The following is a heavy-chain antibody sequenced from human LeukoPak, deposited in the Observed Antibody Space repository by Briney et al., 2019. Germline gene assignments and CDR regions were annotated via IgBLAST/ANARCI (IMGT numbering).Heavy chain of an antibody. CDR3: AREGTTVVIAAFDI. J-gene: IGHJ3*02. CDR1: GFTFDDYA. D-gene: IGHD4-23*01. Sequence: GGSLRLSCAASGFTFDDYAMHWVRQAPGKGPEWVANIKQDGSEKYYVDSVKGRFTISRDNAKNSLYLQMNSLRAEDTAVYYCAREGTTVVIAAFDIWGQGTMVTVSS. CDR2: IKQDGSEK. V-gene: IGHV3-7*01.